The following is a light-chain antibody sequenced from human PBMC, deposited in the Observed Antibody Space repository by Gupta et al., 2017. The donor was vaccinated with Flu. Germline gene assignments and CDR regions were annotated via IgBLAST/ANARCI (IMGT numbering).Light chain of an antibody. Sequence: DTQMTQSPSTLAAAWGARVPITCRASQNIDSWTALYQKRPGKAPRLLIYKAFIIEGVVSSRFSGSGSGTEFTLAISSLQTDDLVTYNTQQYKNDPWTFGQGTKV. J-gene: IGKJ1*01. CDR1: QNIDSW. CDR2: KAF. V-gene: IGKV1-5*03. CDR3: QQYKNDPWT.